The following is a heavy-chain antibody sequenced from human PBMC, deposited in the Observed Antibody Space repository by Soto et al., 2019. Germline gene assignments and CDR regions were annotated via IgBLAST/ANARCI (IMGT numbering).Heavy chain of an antibody. Sequence: PGGSLRLSCAASGFIFKMYWMHWVRQSPGEGLVWISRIYSDGTYSDYADSVRGRFTISRDNVNDTLYLQMNNLRAEDSGLYYCTRGPRPISTGTGAYWGQGTQVTVSS. J-gene: IGHJ4*02. D-gene: IGHD3-10*01. CDR3: TRGPRPISTGTGAY. V-gene: IGHV3-74*01. CDR1: GFIFKMYW. CDR2: IYSDGTYS.